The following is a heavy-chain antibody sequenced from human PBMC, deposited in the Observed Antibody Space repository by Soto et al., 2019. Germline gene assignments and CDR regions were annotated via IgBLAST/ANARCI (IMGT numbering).Heavy chain of an antibody. Sequence: ASETLSLTCTVSGGSISSGGYYWSWIRQHPGKGLEWIGYIYYSGSTYYNPSLKSRVTISVDTSKNQFSLKLSSVTAEDTAVYYCTTDEGYCSGGSCYYVDPWGQGTLVTVSS. D-gene: IGHD2-15*01. V-gene: IGHV4-31*03. CDR1: GGSISSGGYY. CDR2: IYYSGST. CDR3: TTDEGYCSGGSCYYVDP. J-gene: IGHJ5*02.